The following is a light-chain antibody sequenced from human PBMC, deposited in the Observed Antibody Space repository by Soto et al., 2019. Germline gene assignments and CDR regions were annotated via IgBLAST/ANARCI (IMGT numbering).Light chain of an antibody. CDR1: SGHSSYA. CDR2: VNSDGSH. J-gene: IGLJ3*02. V-gene: IGLV4-69*01. Sequence: QSVLTQSPSASASLGASVKLTCTLSSGHSSYAIAWHQQQPEKGPRYLMKVNSDGSHIKGDGIPDRFSGSSSGAERYLTISSLQSEDEADYYCQTWGTDIRMFGGGTKVTVL. CDR3: QTWGTDIRM.